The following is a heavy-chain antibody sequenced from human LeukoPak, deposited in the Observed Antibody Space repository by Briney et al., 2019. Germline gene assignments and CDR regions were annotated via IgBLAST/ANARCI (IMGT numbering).Heavy chain of an antibody. CDR3: ARGISPYYYDSSGYPFQH. CDR2: IDYSGSA. CDR1: GGSISSYY. D-gene: IGHD3-22*01. V-gene: IGHV4-59*01. Sequence: PSETLSLTCTVSGGSISSYYWSWIRQPPGKGLEWMGYIDYSGSANYNPSLKSRVAISVDTSKNQFSLKLSSVTAADTAIYYCARGISPYYYDSSGYPFQHWGQGTLLTVSS. J-gene: IGHJ1*01.